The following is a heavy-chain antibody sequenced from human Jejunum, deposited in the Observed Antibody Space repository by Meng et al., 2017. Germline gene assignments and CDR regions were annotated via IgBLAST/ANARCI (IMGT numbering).Heavy chain of an antibody. CDR3: AKDRVPDGVWTVDY. Sequence: GGSLRLSCAASGFAFAGYTMSWVRQAPGKGLEWVSGIIGATGDTYYADSVKGRFTISRDNSKSTLYLQMSSLRAEDTAVYYCAKDRVPDGVWTVDYWGQGTVVTVSS. CDR2: IIGATGDT. CDR1: GFAFAGYT. V-gene: IGHV3-23*01. D-gene: IGHD2-8*02. J-gene: IGHJ4*02.